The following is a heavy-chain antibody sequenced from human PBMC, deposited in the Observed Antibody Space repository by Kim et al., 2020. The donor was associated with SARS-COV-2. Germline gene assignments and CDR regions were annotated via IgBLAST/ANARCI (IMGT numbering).Heavy chain of an antibody. Sequence: ASVKVSCKASGYTFTSYGISWVRQAPGQGLEWMGWISAYNGNTNYAQKLQGRVTMTTDTSTSTAYMELRSLRSDDTAVYYCARDSGYSSSWRYYYYYMDVWGKGTTVTVSS. CDR2: ISAYNGNT. D-gene: IGHD6-6*01. V-gene: IGHV1-18*01. J-gene: IGHJ6*03. CDR1: GYTFTSYG. CDR3: ARDSGYSSSWRYYYYYMDV.